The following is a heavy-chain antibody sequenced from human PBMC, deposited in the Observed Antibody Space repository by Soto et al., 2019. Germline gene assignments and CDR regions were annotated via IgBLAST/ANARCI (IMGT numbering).Heavy chain of an antibody. J-gene: IGHJ3*02. D-gene: IGHD5-18*01. Sequence: EVQLLESGGGLVQPGGSLRLSCAASGFTFSSYAMSWVRQAPGKGLECVSVLSGSGSSTYYGDSVKGRFTISRDNSKNTMYLQMNSLRAEDTAVYYCAKVITAMVTDAFDIWGQGTTVTVSS. CDR3: AKVITAMVTDAFDI. V-gene: IGHV3-23*01. CDR2: LSGSGSST. CDR1: GFTFSSYA.